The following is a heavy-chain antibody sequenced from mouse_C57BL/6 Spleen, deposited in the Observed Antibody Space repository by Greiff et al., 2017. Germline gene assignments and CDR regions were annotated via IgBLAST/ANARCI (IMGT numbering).Heavy chain of an antibody. J-gene: IGHJ4*01. CDR3: AREDPGAMDY. Sequence: EVHLVESEGGLVQPGSSMKLSCTASGFTFSDYYMAWVRQVPEKGLEWVANINYDGSSTYYLDSLKSRFIISRDKAKNILYLQLSSLKSEETATYYWAREDPGAMDYWGQGTSVTVSS. CDR1: GFTFSDYY. CDR2: INYDGSST. V-gene: IGHV5-16*01.